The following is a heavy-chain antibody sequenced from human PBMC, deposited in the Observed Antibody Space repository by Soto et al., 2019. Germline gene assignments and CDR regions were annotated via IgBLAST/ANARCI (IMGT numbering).Heavy chain of an antibody. Sequence: PXESLTISFTGSGYTFTNYWIGLVRQMPGKGLEWMGIIYPGDSDAKYNPSFQGQVTISADKSITTTYLRWTSLKASDTAIYYCAASIFYYGMGVWGQGTKVTVYS. CDR1: GYTFTNYW. CDR2: IYPGDSDA. CDR3: AASIFYYGMGV. V-gene: IGHV5-51*01. J-gene: IGHJ6*02.